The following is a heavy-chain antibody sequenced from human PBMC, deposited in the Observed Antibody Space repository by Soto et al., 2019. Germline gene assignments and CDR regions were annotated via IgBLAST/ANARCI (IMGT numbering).Heavy chain of an antibody. CDR1: GASITSDY. D-gene: IGHD2-21*02. V-gene: IGHV4-59*01. J-gene: IGHJ5*02. Sequence: PWETVSLTCTVSGASITSDYWSWIRQPPGKGLEWIGYISYSGNTNYHPSLESRVTISVDTSKNQISLNVRSVTAADTAVYFCARSLSPQCGGDCYYAWGQGTLVTVSS. CDR3: ARSLSPQCGGDCYYA. CDR2: ISYSGNT.